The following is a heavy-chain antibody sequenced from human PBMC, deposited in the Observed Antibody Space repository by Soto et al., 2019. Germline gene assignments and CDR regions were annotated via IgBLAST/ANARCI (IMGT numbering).Heavy chain of an antibody. J-gene: IGHJ4*02. CDR2: IYWNDDK. D-gene: IGHD2-15*01. CDR1: GFSLSTPGVA. CDR3: AHGGSVPCCYYFDY. Sequence: QITLKESGPTLVKPTQTLTLTCTFSGFSLSTPGVAVGWISQPPGKALEWFALIYWNDDKRYRPSLKNRLTSTADTSKNQVVLTLINMDPVDTATYYCAHGGSVPCCYYFDYWGQGTLVTVSS. V-gene: IGHV2-5*01.